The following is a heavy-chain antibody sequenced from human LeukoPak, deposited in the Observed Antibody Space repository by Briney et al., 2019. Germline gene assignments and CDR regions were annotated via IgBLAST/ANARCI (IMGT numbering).Heavy chain of an antibody. CDR2: IVVGSGNT. D-gene: IGHD3-22*01. J-gene: IGHJ3*02. V-gene: IGHV1-58*02. CDR3: AADPGYYDSSGYSDAFDI. Sequence: ASVKVSCKASGLTFTSSAMQWVRQARGQRLEWIGWIVVGSGNTNYAQKFQERVTITRDMSTSTAYMELSSLRSEDTAVYYCAADPGYYDSSGYSDAFDIWGQGTMVTVSS. CDR1: GLTFTSSA.